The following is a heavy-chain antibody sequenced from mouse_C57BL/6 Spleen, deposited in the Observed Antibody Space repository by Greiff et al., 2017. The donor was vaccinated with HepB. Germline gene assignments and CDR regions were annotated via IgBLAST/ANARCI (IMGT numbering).Heavy chain of an antibody. Sequence: EVQLQQSGAELVRPGASVKLSCTASGFNIKDDYMHWVKQRPEQGLEWIGWIDPENGDTEYASKFQGKATITADTSSNTAYLQLSSLTSDDTVVYYCTTGRDFAYWGQGTLVTVSA. CDR3: TTGRDFAY. CDR2: IDPENGDT. V-gene: IGHV14-4*01. CDR1: GFNIKDDY. J-gene: IGHJ3*01.